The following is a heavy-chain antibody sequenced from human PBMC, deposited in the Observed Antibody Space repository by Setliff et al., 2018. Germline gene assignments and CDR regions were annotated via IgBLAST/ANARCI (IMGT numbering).Heavy chain of an antibody. CDR3: ARHEFVGGYYGSVTYRHFDY. Sequence: PSETLSLTCTVSGGSISSNYWSWVRQPPGKGLEWIGSIYYSGTAYYNPSLKSRVTISVDTSKNQFSLQVTSVTATDTAVYYCARHEFVGGYYGSVTYRHFDYWGQGILVTVSS. V-gene: IGHV4-59*05. J-gene: IGHJ4*02. CDR2: IYYSGTA. D-gene: IGHD3-10*01. CDR1: GGSISSNY.